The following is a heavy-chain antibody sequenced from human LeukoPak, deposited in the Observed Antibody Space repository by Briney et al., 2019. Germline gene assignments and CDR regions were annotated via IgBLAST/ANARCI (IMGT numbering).Heavy chain of an antibody. CDR2: IRYDGSNK. D-gene: IGHD3-10*01. Sequence: GGSLRLSCAASGFTFSSYGMHWVRQAPGKGLEWVAFIRYDGSNKYYADSVKGRFTISRDDSKNTLYLQMNSLRAEDTAVYYCAKDREMVRGVDWFDPWGQGTLVTVSS. J-gene: IGHJ5*02. CDR1: GFTFSSYG. CDR3: AKDREMVRGVDWFDP. V-gene: IGHV3-30*02.